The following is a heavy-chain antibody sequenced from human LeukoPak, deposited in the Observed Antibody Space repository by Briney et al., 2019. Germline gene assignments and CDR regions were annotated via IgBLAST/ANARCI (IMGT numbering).Heavy chain of an antibody. V-gene: IGHV1-18*01. CDR2: ISAYNGNT. CDR1: GYTFTSYG. Sequence: ASVKVSCKASGYTFTSYGIIWVRQAPGQGLEWMGWISAYNGNTNYAQKFQGRVTMTRNTSISTAYMELSSLRSEDTAVYYCAREGFDDSSGYGSYWGQGTLVTVSS. CDR3: AREGFDDSSGYGSY. D-gene: IGHD3-22*01. J-gene: IGHJ4*02.